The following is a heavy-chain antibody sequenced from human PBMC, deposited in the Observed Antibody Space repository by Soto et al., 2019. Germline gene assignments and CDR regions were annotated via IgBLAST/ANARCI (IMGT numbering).Heavy chain of an antibody. CDR1: GGSVSSGSYY. CDR3: AREAQRGYSYGSDYFDY. V-gene: IGHV4-61*01. J-gene: IGHJ4*02. Sequence: SETLSLTCTVSGGSVSSGSYYWSWIRQPPGKGLEWIGYIYYSRSTNYNPSLKSRVTISVDTSKNQFSLKLSSVTAADTAVYYCAREAQRGYSYGSDYFDYWGQGTLVTVSS. CDR2: IYYSRST. D-gene: IGHD5-18*01.